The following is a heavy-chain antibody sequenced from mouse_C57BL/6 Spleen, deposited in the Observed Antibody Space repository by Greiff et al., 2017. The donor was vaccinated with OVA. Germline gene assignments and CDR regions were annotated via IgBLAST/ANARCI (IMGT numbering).Heavy chain of an antibody. V-gene: IGHV1-15*01. CDR3: TREERWYSSMDY. D-gene: IGHD2-1*01. Sequence: VQLQQSGAELVRPGASVTLSCKASGYTFTDYEMPWVKQTPVHGLEWIGAIDPETGGTAYNQKFKGKAILTADKSSSTAYMELRSLTSEDSAVYYCTREERWYSSMDYWGQGTSVTVSS. J-gene: IGHJ4*01. CDR2: IDPETGGT. CDR1: GYTFTDYE.